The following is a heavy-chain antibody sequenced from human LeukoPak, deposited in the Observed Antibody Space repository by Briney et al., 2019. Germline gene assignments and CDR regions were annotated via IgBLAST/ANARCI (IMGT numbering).Heavy chain of an antibody. CDR1: GFTFSSYA. D-gene: IGHD2-21*01. CDR2: ISGGGVNI. Sequence: GGSLRLSCAASGFTFSSYAMSWVRQAPGKGLEWVSVISGGGVNIYYTDSVKGRFTISRDNSKNTLYLQMNSLRAEDTAVYYCAKGLSIGAYLFDYWGQGTLVTVSS. J-gene: IGHJ4*02. V-gene: IGHV3-23*01. CDR3: AKGLSIGAYLFDY.